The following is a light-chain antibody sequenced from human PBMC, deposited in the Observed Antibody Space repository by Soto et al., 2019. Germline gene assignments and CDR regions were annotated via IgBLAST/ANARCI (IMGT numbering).Light chain of an antibody. CDR3: QQFNSYSFT. J-gene: IGKJ3*01. CDR1: QGISSA. CDR2: DAS. V-gene: IGKV1-13*02. Sequence: AIQLTQSPSSLSASVGDRVTITCRASQGISSALAWYQQKPGKAPKLLIYDASSLESGVPSRFSCSRSATDFTLTISSLQPEDFAAYYCQQFNSYSFTFGPGTKVYIK.